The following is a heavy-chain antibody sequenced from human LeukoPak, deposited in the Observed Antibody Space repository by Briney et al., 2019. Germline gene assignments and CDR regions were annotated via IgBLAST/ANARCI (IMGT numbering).Heavy chain of an antibody. Sequence: GGSLRLSCAASGFTFSSYGMHWVRQAPGKGLEWVAVISYDGSNKYYADSVKGRFTISRDNSKNTLYLQMNSLRAEDTAVYYCAKDMGRLSQERIVLKYAIDYWGQGTLVTVSS. CDR3: AKDMGRLSQERIVLKYAIDY. V-gene: IGHV3-30*18. CDR1: GFTFSSYG. CDR2: ISYDGSNK. J-gene: IGHJ4*02. D-gene: IGHD6-6*01.